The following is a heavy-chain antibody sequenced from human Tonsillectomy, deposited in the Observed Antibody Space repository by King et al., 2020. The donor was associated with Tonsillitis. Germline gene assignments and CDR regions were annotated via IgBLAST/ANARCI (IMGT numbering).Heavy chain of an antibody. V-gene: IGHV3-30-3*01. CDR3: AREWSGIVDY. J-gene: IGHJ4*02. CDR2: VSYDGGNE. Sequence: VQLVESGGGVVQPGRSLRLSCAASGFSFGSFAVHWVRQAPGKGLEWLATVSYDGGNEYYAASVKGRFTISRDSSKNALYLQMNSLRPEDTAVYYCAREWSGIVDYWGQGTLVTVSS. D-gene: IGHD3-10*02. CDR1: GFSFGSFA.